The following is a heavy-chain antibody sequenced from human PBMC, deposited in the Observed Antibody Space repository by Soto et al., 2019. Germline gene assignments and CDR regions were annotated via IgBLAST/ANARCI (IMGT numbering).Heavy chain of an antibody. J-gene: IGHJ4*02. CDR1: PTSITRYY. V-gene: IGHV4-59*13. Sequence: PSLTRPRTCYVSPTSITRYYWSCLRQAPGRGLEWIGNVYDTGSTDYNSSRRSRVTISVDTSKIRFSLNMYSVAAAAPAVYYWARRLFGSGWTRDCWGRGARVA. D-gene: IGHD6-19*01. CDR2: VYDTGST. CDR3: ARRLFGSGWTRDC.